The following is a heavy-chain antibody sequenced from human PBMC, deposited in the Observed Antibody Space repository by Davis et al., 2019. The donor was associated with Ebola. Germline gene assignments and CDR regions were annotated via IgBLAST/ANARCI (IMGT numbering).Heavy chain of an antibody. V-gene: IGHV3-48*02. Sequence: GESLKISCAASGFTFSSYSMNWVRQAPGKGLEWVSYISSSSSTIYYADSVKGRFTISRDNAKNSLYLQMNSLRDEDTAVYYCARGGDYSSPYNWFDPWGQGTLVTVSS. CDR3: ARGGDYSSPYNWFDP. D-gene: IGHD6-19*01. J-gene: IGHJ5*02. CDR2: ISSSSSTI. CDR1: GFTFSSYS.